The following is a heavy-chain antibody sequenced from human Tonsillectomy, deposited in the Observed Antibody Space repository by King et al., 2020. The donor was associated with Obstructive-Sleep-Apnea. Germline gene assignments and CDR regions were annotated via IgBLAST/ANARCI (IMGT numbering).Heavy chain of an antibody. V-gene: IGHV3-11*06. D-gene: IGHD1-26*01. J-gene: IGHJ4*02. CDR3: ARQVGATLFDY. CDR2: ISSSSRYK. Sequence: VQLVESGVGLVKPGGSLRLSCAASGFTFSDYYMSWILQAPGKGREWVSYISSSSRYKNYADSLKGRFTISRDNAKNTLHLQMNSLRAEDTAVYYCARQVGATLFDYWGQGTLVTVSS. CDR1: GFTFSDYY.